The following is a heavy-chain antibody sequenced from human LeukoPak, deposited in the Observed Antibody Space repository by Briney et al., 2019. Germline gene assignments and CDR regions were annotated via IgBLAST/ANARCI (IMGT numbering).Heavy chain of an antibody. CDR2: IYYSGST. CDR3: ARLRGSSSWYYYHYYYMDV. CDR1: GGSISNTNW. V-gene: IGHV4-4*02. D-gene: IGHD6-13*01. Sequence: PSETLSLTCGVSGGSISNTNWWTWVRQPPGKGLEWIGYIYYSGSTNYNPSLKSRVTISVDTSKNQFSLKLSSMTAADTAVYYCARLRGSSSWYYYHYYYMDVWGQGTTVTVSS. J-gene: IGHJ6*02.